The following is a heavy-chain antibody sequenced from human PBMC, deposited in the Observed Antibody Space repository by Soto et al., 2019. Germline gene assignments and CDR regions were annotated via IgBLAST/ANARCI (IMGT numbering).Heavy chain of an antibody. CDR3: ARNYDYVWGSSDAFDI. J-gene: IGHJ3*02. CDR2: IYTSGST. CDR1: GGSISSYY. V-gene: IGHV4-4*07. D-gene: IGHD3-16*01. Sequence: SETLSLTCTVSGGSISSYYWSWIRQPAGKGLEWIGRIYTSGSTNYNPSLKSRVTMSVDTSKNQFSLKLSSVTAADTAVYYCARNYDYVWGSSDAFDIWGQGTMVTVSS.